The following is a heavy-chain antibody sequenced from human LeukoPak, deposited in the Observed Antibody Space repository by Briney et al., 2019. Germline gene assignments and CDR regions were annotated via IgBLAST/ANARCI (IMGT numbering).Heavy chain of an antibody. V-gene: IGHV4-39*01. CDR2: NYYSGST. CDR3: ARHKDYYYSYMDV. Sequence: SETLSLTCSVSGDSISTSSYYWGWIRQPPGKGLEWIGTNYYSGSTYYNPSLTSRVTISVDTSKNQFSLKLSSVTAADTAVYYCARHKDYYYSYMDVWGKGTTVTISS. CDR1: GDSISTSSYY. J-gene: IGHJ6*03.